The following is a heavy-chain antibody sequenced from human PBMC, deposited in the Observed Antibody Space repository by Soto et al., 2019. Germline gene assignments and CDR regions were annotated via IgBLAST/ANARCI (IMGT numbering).Heavy chain of an antibody. CDR1: GFTFSSYG. D-gene: IGHD6-6*01. Sequence: GGSLRLSCAASGFTFSSYGVHWVRQAPGKGLVWVSRISDDGRKTNYADSVKGRFTISRDNSKNTLYLQMGSLRAEDMAVYYCARELNIAAEPHWGQGTLVTVSS. V-gene: IGHV3-74*01. CDR2: ISDDGRKT. J-gene: IGHJ4*02. CDR3: ARELNIAAEPH.